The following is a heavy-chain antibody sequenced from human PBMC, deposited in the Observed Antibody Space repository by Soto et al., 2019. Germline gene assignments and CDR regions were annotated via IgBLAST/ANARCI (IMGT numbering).Heavy chain of an antibody. J-gene: IGHJ4*02. Sequence: PSETLSLTCAVYGGSFSGYYWSWIRQPPGKGLEWIGEINHSGSTNYNPSLKSRVTISVDTSKNQFSLKLSSVTAADTAVYYCARRAGFWSGYPQYYFDYWGPGTLVTVSS. D-gene: IGHD3-3*01. V-gene: IGHV4-34*01. CDR1: GGSFSGYY. CDR3: ARRAGFWSGYPQYYFDY. CDR2: INHSGST.